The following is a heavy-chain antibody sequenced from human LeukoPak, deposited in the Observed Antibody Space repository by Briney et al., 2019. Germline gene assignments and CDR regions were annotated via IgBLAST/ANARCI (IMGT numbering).Heavy chain of an antibody. J-gene: IGHJ4*02. CDR3: ARGLMGGFGESFDY. CDR1: GYTFTSYG. Sequence: ASVKVSCKASGYTFTSYGISWLRQAPGQGLEWMGWISTYNDKTKFAQKYQGRFTMTTDTSTSTAYMELRSLRSDDTAVYYCARGLMGGFGESFDYWGQGTLVTVSS. CDR2: ISTYNDKT. V-gene: IGHV1-18*01. D-gene: IGHD3-10*01.